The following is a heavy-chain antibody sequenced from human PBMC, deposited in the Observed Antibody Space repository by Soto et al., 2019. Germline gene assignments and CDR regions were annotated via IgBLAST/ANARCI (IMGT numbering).Heavy chain of an antibody. J-gene: IGHJ5*02. CDR3: ARHINEGYADSGDGRRNH. CDR2: MIYILGIT. D-gene: IGHD4-17*01. CDR1: GGSSSRHT. Sequence: QVQLVQSGAEVKKPGSSVKVSCKASGGSSSRHTINWVRQAPGQGLEWIGSMIYILGITNYAQKFQGRVTITADKSTSTAYMELSGLRSDDTGVYYCARHINEGYADSGDGRRNHWGQGSLVTVSS. V-gene: IGHV1-69*02.